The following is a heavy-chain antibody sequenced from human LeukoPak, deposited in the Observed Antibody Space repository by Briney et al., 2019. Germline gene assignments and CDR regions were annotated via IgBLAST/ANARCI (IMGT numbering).Heavy chain of an antibody. Sequence: ASVKVSCKASGYSFTTYAMNWVRQAPGQGLEWMGWINTNTGNPTYAQGFTGRFVFSLDTSVSTAYLQISSLKAEDTAVYYCARELLITRTWFDPWGQATLVTVSS. CDR2: INTNTGNP. CDR1: GYSFTTYA. J-gene: IGHJ5*02. D-gene: IGHD3-22*01. V-gene: IGHV7-4-1*02. CDR3: ARELLITRTWFDP.